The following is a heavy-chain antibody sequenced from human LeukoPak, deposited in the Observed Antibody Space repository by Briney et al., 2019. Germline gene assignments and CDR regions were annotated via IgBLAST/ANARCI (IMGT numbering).Heavy chain of an antibody. J-gene: IGHJ4*02. CDR2: IYSSGST. V-gene: IGHV4-61*02. D-gene: IGHD6-19*01. Sequence: TASETLSLTCAVYGGSINSGNYYWNWIRQPAGKGLEWIGRIYSSGSTNYNPSLKSRVTISVDTSKNQFSLKLSSVTAADTAVYYCARYEAVAGVFDYWGQGTLVTVSS. CDR3: ARYEAVAGVFDY. CDR1: GGSINSGNYY.